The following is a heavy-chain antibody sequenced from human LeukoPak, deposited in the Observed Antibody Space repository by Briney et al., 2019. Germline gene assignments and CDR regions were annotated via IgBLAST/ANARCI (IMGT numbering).Heavy chain of an antibody. CDR1: GFTVRNNY. Sequence: GGSPRLSCAASGFTVRNNYMSWVRQAPGKGLEWVSAISGSGGSTYYADSVKGRFTISRDNSKNTLYLQMNSLRAEDTAVYYCAKYHHDSSGYSDYWGQGTLVTVSS. V-gene: IGHV3-23*01. CDR3: AKYHHDSSGYSDY. J-gene: IGHJ4*02. CDR2: ISGSGGST. D-gene: IGHD3-22*01.